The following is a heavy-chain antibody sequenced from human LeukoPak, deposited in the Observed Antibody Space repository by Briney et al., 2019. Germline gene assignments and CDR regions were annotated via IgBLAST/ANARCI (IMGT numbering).Heavy chain of an antibody. CDR2: INPNRGVT. D-gene: IGHD6-13*01. V-gene: IGHV1-2*02. CDR1: GYIFTVYY. CDR3: ARGGNWQQLVEYYFDY. J-gene: IGHJ4*02. Sequence: ASVKGSCKASGYIFTVYYIHWVRQAPGQRLEWMGWINPNRGVTRYAQKFQGRVTTTRDTSINTAYMEVSRLRSDDTALYYCARGGNWQQLVEYYFDYWGQGTLVTVSS.